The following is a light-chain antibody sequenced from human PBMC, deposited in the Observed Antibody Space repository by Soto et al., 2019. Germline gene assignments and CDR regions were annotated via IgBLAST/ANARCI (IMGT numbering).Light chain of an antibody. J-gene: IGKJ1*01. V-gene: IGKV3-20*01. CDR3: QDFDSPQWT. CDR2: SVS. Sequence: VLTQSPDTLSLSPGDRVTLSCRANQRASRQYLSWDQQRPGQPPRLLIYSVSMRADGIPDRFSGSGSGSEFTLTINRLEPEDFAVYYCQDFDSPQWTFGQGTKIE. CDR1: QRASRQY.